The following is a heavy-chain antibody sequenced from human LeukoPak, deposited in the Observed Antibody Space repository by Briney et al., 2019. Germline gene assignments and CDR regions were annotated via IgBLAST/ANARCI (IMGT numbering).Heavy chain of an antibody. D-gene: IGHD2-15*01. V-gene: IGHV4-38-2*02. CDR3: ARVRGGEFDY. J-gene: IGHJ4*02. CDR2: IYKTGTT. Sequence: PSETLSLTCTVSGYSISTGFYWGWIRQPPGKGLEWVGTIYKTGTTYYNPSLKSRVTISVDTSKSQFSLKLRSVTAADTAVYYCARVRGGEFDYWGRGTLVTVSS. CDR1: GYSISTGFY.